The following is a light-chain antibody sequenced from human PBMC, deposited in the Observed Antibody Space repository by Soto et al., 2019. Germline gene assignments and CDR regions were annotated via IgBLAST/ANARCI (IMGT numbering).Light chain of an antibody. J-gene: IGLJ1*01. CDR3: QVWDIMTDNYV. CDR1: NIGNKR. V-gene: IGLV3-21*04. Sequence: SYELTQPPSVSVAPEKTATITCGGNNIGNKRVHWYRQKPGQATVLVISYDSDRPSGIPELFSVSNSGNTATLTISRVEAGDEADYYCQVWDIMTDNYVFGSGTKVTVL. CDR2: YDS.